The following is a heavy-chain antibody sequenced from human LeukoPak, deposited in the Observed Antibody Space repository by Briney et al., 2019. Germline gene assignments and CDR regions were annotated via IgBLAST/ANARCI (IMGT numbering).Heavy chain of an antibody. V-gene: IGHV1-69*05. Sequence: GASVKVSCKASGGTFSSYAISWVRQAPGQGLEWMGRIIPIFGTANYAQKFQGRVTITTDESTSTAYMELSSLRSEDTAVYYCARDLDIRGYSYGSPDYWGQGTLVTVSS. D-gene: IGHD5-18*01. J-gene: IGHJ4*02. CDR3: ARDLDIRGYSYGSPDY. CDR1: GGTFSSYA. CDR2: IIPIFGTA.